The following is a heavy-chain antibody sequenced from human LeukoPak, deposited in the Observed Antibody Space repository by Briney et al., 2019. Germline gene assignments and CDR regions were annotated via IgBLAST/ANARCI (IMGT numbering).Heavy chain of an antibody. D-gene: IGHD3-22*01. J-gene: IGHJ4*02. CDR2: ISYDGSNK. Sequence: GGSLRLSCAASRFTFNNYGMHWVRQAPGKGLEWVAVISYDGSNKFYADSVKGRFTISRDNSKNTLYLQMNSLRAEDTAVYYCAKDRSRSKTYYYDSSGLTPFDYWGQGTLVTVSS. CDR3: AKDRSRSKTYYYDSSGLTPFDY. CDR1: RFTFNNYG. V-gene: IGHV3-30*18.